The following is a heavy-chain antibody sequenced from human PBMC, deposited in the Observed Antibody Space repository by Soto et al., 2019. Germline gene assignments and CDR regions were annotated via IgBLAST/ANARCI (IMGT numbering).Heavy chain of an antibody. CDR1: GFTVRTYG. Sequence: QVQLVESGGGVVQPGRSLRLSCAVSGFTVRTYGMHWVRQAPGKGLEWVAVIARDGGTKYYADSVKGRFTISRDNSRNTLFLEMNSLRGDDMAVYYCTGEVASGYWGQGTLVTVSS. CDR3: TGEVASGY. J-gene: IGHJ4*02. D-gene: IGHD2-8*02. V-gene: IGHV3-30*03. CDR2: IARDGGTK.